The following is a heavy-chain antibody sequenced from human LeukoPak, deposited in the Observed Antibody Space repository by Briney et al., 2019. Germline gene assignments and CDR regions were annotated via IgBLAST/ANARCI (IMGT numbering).Heavy chain of an antibody. J-gene: IGHJ4*02. Sequence: SETLSLTCAVYGASFGRYSWSWIRQSPEKGLEWIGEINYSGYTKYNPSLKSRVTMSVDTSMNQFSLNLTSVTAADTAVYYCARVGSTPAKFDYWGQGTQVTVSS. CDR2: INYSGYT. CDR1: GASFGRYS. D-gene: IGHD1-26*01. CDR3: ARVGSTPAKFDY. V-gene: IGHV4-34*01.